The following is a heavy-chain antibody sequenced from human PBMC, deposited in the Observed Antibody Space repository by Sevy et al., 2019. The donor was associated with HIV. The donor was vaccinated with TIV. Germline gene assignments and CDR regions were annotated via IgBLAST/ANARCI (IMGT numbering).Heavy chain of an antibody. CDR1: GFILSSYG. CDR3: AKDLIVAPAEGAFDI. J-gene: IGHJ3*02. CDR2: IRYDGSNK. D-gene: IGHD3-22*01. Sequence: GGSLRLSCAASGFILSSYGMHWVRQPPGKGLEWLVFIRYDGSNKYYADSVKGRFTISRDNDKNTLNLQMNSLRGEDTAVYYCAKDLIVAPAEGAFDIWGQGTMVTVSS. V-gene: IGHV3-30*02.